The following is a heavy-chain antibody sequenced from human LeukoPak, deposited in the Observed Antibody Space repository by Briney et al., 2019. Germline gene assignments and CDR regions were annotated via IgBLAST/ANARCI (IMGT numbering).Heavy chain of an antibody. Sequence: SETLSLTCSVSGYSISSGYYWSWIRQPPGKGLEWIGEINHSGSTNYNPSLKSRVTISVDTSKNQFSLRLSSVTAADTAVYYCARRRWFDPWGQGTLVTVSS. V-gene: IGHV4-38-2*02. CDR1: GYSISSGYY. CDR3: ARRRWFDP. CDR2: INHSGST. J-gene: IGHJ5*02.